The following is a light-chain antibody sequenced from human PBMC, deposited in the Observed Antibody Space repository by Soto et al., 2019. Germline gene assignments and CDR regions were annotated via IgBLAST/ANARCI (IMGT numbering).Light chain of an antibody. CDR3: QQYDNLPLT. CDR1: QDISNS. V-gene: IGKV1-33*01. J-gene: IGKJ4*01. Sequence: DIRMTQSPSSLSASIGDRVTITCQASQDISNSLSWYQQKPGKAPKVLIYDASNLETGVPSRFSGSGSGTDFTLTIGSLQPDDIASYYCQQYDNLPLTFGGGTKVEIK. CDR2: DAS.